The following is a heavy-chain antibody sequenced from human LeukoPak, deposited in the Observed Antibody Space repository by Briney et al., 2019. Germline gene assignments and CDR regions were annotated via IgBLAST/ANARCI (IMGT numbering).Heavy chain of an antibody. J-gene: IGHJ4*02. CDR3: ARGIPGDSSGYPRGSFSY. D-gene: IGHD3-22*01. CDR2: INWNGGST. Sequence: PGGSLRLSCAASGFTFDDYGMSWVRQAPGKGLEWVSGINWNGGSTGYADSVKGRFTISGDNAKNSLYLQMNSLRAEDTALYYCARGIPGDSSGYPRGSFSYWGQGTLVIVSS. CDR1: GFTFDDYG. V-gene: IGHV3-20*04.